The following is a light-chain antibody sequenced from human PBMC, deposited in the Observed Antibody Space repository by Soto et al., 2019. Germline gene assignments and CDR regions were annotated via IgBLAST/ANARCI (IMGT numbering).Light chain of an antibody. CDR3: HQYGTSPLT. CDR2: GAS. J-gene: IGKJ4*01. CDR1: QSVSSIF. V-gene: IGKV3-20*01. Sequence: EIVLTQSPGTLSLSPGERATLSCRASQSVSSIFLAWYQQKPAQAPRLLIHGASSRATGIPDRFNGSGSGTDFTLTISRLEPEDFAVYYCHQYGTSPLTFGGWTKVEIK.